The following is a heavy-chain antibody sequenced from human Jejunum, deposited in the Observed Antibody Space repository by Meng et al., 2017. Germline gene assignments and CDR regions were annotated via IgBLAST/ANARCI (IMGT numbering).Heavy chain of an antibody. D-gene: IGHD5-18*01. Sequence: SETLSLTGTVSGGSISSGSFYWCWSRQPAGKGLEWIGRIFSTRSTTYNPSLKSRVTISVDTSKNQFSLKLSSVTAADTAVYYCARVDGYIYGSSAFDIWGQGTLVTVSS. CDR1: GGSISSGSFY. CDR2: IFSTRST. V-gene: IGHV4-61*02. J-gene: IGHJ3*02. CDR3: ARVDGYIYGSSAFDI.